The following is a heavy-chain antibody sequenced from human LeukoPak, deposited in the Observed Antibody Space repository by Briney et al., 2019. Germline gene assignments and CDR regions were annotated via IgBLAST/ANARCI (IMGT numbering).Heavy chain of an antibody. J-gene: IGHJ4*02. V-gene: IGHV4-30-2*01. CDR3: ARGRAYGDYNVDY. D-gene: IGHD4-17*01. CDR1: GGSISSGGYH. CDR2: IYHSGST. Sequence: PSQTLSLTCSVSGGSISSGGYHWSWIRQPPGKGLEWIGYIYHSGSTYYNPSLKSRVTISVDRSKNQFSLKLSSVTAADTAVYYCARGRAYGDYNVDYWGQGTLVTVSS.